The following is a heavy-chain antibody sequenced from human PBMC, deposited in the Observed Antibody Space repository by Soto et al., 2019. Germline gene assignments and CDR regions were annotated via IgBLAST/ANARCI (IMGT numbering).Heavy chain of an antibody. CDR2: FHPEDAET. CDR1: GYSLTELS. Sequence: VASVKVSCKVSGYSLTELSMHWVRQTPGNGLEWMGGFHPEDAETIYAQKFQGRVTMTEDPSTDTAYMELSSLKSEDTAVYYCATDRGDTAKRIYYYYGMDVWGQGTTVTVSS. J-gene: IGHJ6*02. CDR3: ATDRGDTAKRIYYYYGMDV. V-gene: IGHV1-24*01. D-gene: IGHD5-18*01.